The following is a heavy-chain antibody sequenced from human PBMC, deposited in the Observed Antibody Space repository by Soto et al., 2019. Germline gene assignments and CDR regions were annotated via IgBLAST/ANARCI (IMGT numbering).Heavy chain of an antibody. J-gene: IGHJ3*02. V-gene: IGHV4-31*03. CDR2: IYFRGNT. CDR1: GDSSSMIDYY. Sequence: PSETLSLTCSVSGDSSSMIDYYWTWIRQHPEKGLEWIGNIYFRGNTYYSPSLESRLTISVDTSKNQFSLKLTSVTAADTAVYYCAREGGSYDSGGYLIRGAFDIWGQGTMVTVSS. D-gene: IGHD3-22*01. CDR3: AREGGSYDSGGYLIRGAFDI.